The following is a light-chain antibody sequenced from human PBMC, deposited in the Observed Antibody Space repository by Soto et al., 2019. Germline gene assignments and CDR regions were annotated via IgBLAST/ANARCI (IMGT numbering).Light chain of an antibody. J-gene: IGKJ1*01. CDR3: QQDYNLPPKT. CDR2: GAS. Sequence: PGERVTLSCRASQSVSSSYLTWYQQKPGQAPRLLIYGASTRATSIPARFSGSGSGTDFTLTISSLQPEDFAVYYCQQDYNLPPKTFDQGTKVEIK. CDR1: QSVSSSY. V-gene: IGKV3D-7*01.